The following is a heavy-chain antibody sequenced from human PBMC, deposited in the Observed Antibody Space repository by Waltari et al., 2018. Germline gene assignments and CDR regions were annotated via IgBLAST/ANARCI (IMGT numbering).Heavy chain of an antibody. D-gene: IGHD2-15*01. CDR3: AADRGNGLYFDY. CDR2: IHHSGSN. V-gene: IGHV4-4*02. J-gene: IGHJ4*02. Sequence: QVQLQESGPGLVKPSGPLSLTCAVSGASIRSNYWGSWFRQSPGKGLEWIGQIHHSGSNSSTPSLNSRITVSVDKSKNQFSLNLSSVNDADTAVYYCAADRGNGLYFDYWGQGTLVTVSS. CDR1: GASIRSNYW.